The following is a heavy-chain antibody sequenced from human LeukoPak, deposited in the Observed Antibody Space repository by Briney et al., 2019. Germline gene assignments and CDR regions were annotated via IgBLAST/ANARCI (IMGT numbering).Heavy chain of an antibody. CDR1: GLTFSSYA. CDR3: AKNFYGDYNFFFDY. J-gene: IGHJ4*02. D-gene: IGHD4-17*01. V-gene: IGHV3-23*01. CDR2: ISCSGGTT. Sequence: GGSLRLSCAASGLTFSSYALAWVRQAPGKGLEWVSAISCSGGTTYYADSVKGHFTISRDNSKNTLYLQMNSLRAEDKAVYYCAKNFYGDYNFFFDYWGQGTLVTVSS.